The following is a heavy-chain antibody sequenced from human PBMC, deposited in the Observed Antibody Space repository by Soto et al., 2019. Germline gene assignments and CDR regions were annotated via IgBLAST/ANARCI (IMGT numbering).Heavy chain of an antibody. CDR3: AKDSSSWFSYFDY. CDR1: GFTFSSYA. CDR2: ISGSGGST. Sequence: EVQLLESGGGLVQPGGSLRLSCAASGFTFSSYAMSWVRQAPGKGLEWVSAISGSGGSTYYADSGKGRFTISRENSKNTLYLQMNSLRAEDTAVYYCAKDSSSWFSYFDYWGQGTLVTVSS. V-gene: IGHV3-23*01. D-gene: IGHD6-13*01. J-gene: IGHJ4*02.